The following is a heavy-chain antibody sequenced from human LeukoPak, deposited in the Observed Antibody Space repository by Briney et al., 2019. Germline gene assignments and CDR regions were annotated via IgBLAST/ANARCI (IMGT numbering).Heavy chain of an antibody. CDR3: ASGYGDYEDH. CDR1: GVSISSSSYY. J-gene: IGHJ4*02. V-gene: IGHV4-39*01. Sequence: PSETLSLTCTVSGVSISSSSYYWGWIRQPPGKGLEWIGSIYYSGSTYYNPSLKSRVTISVDTSKNQFSLKLSSVTAADTAVYYCASGYGDYEDHWGQGTLVTVSS. D-gene: IGHD4-17*01. CDR2: IYYSGST.